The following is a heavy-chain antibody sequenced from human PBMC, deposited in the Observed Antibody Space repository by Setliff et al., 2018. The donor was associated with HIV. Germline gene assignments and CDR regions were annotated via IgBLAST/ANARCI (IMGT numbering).Heavy chain of an antibody. V-gene: IGHV4-4*07. CDR3: ARDLPELTGRSFDP. CDR1: GGSISGYF. CDR2: IYTSGST. Sequence: SETLSLTCNASGGSISGYFWIWIRQPAGKGLEWIGRIYTSGSTNYNPSLKSRLSMSIDTSKNHFSLRLTSVTAADTAVYYCARDLPELTGRSFDPWGQGIQVTVSS. D-gene: IGHD7-27*01. J-gene: IGHJ5*02.